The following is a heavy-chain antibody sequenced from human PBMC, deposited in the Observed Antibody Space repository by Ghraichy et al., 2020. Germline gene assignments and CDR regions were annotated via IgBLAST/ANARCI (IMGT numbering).Heavy chain of an antibody. Sequence: GESLRLSCSPSGFTFSNYAMHWVRQAPGKGLEFVSAISINGGSTYYADSVKGRFTISRDNSKNTLHLQMSSLKTEDTAVYYCVKGYYNLDYWGQGTLVTVSS. J-gene: IGHJ4*02. CDR2: ISINGGST. CDR1: GFTFSNYA. V-gene: IGHV3-64D*09. D-gene: IGHD2-15*01. CDR3: VKGYYNLDY.